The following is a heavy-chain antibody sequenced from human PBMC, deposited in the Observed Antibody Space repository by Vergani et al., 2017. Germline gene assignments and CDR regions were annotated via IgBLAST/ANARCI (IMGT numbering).Heavy chain of an antibody. CDR2: ISGSGGST. J-gene: IGHJ5*02. Sequence: VQLVESGGGVVQPGGSLRLSCAASGFTFNSYGMHWVRQAPGKGLEWVSAISGSGGSTYYADSVKGRFTISRDNSKNTLYLQMNSLRAEDTAVYYCASGSSGFFTLTSPNWFDPWGQGTLVTVS. CDR1: GFTFNSYG. D-gene: IGHD3-3*01. CDR3: ASGSSGFFTLTSPNWFDP. V-gene: IGHV3-23*04.